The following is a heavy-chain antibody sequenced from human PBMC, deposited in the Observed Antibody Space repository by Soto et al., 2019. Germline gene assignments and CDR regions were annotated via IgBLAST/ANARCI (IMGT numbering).Heavy chain of an antibody. CDR2: ISGSGGST. J-gene: IGHJ4*02. CDR3: AKAHGLRGSSGNFDY. CDR1: GFTFSSYA. D-gene: IGHD3-10*01. V-gene: IGHV3-23*01. Sequence: GGSLSLSCAASGFTFSSYAMSWVRQAPGKGLEWVSAISGSGGSTYYADSVKGRFTISRDNSKNTLYLQMNSLRAEDTAVYYCAKAHGLRGSSGNFDYWGQGTLVTVSS.